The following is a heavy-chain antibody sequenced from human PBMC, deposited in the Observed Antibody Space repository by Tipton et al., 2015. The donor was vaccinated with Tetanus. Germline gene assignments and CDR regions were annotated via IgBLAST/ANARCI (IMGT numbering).Heavy chain of an antibody. CDR3: TLTTDNWFDP. CDR1: GGSVSSSGYF. V-gene: IGHV4-39*01. J-gene: IGHJ5*02. CDR2: INSGGTT. D-gene: IGHD1-1*01. Sequence: TLSLTCTVSGGSVSSSGYFWGWIRQSPGKGLEWIGSINSGGTTYHNPSLKSRLTISVDTSKNQFSLRLSSVTAADTAVYYCTLTTDNWFDPWGRGTLVTVSS.